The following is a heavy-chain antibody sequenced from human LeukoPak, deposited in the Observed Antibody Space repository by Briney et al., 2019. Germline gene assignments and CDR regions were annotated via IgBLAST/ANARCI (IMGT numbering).Heavy chain of an antibody. CDR2: IRSKAYGGTT. J-gene: IGHJ4*02. Sequence: GGSLRLSCTASGFTFGDYAMSWFRQAPGKGLEWAGFIRSKAYGGTTEYAASVKGRFTISRDDSKSIAYLQMNSLKTEDTAVYYCTRGRIVVVTAILADYWGQGTVVTVSS. D-gene: IGHD2-21*02. V-gene: IGHV3-49*03. CDR3: TRGRIVVVTAILADY. CDR1: GFTFGDYA.